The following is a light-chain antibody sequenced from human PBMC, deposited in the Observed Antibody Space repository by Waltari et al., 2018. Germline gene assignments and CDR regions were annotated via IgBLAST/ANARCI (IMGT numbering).Light chain of an antibody. V-gene: IGLV2-11*01. Sequence: QSALTQPRSVSGSPGQSVTISCTGTSSDVGGYNSFSWYQQHPGKAPKLMVYEVSKRPSGVPDRFSGSKSGNTASLTSSGRQAEDEADYYCCSYAGSYTWVFGGGTKLTVL. CDR1: SSDVGGYNS. CDR2: EVS. J-gene: IGLJ3*02. CDR3: CSYAGSYTWV.